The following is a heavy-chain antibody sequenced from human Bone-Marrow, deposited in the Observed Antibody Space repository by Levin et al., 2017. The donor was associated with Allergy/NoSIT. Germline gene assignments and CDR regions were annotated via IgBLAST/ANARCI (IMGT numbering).Heavy chain of an antibody. CDR1: GFTFSNSW. D-gene: IGHD5-24*01. V-gene: IGHV3-7*01. J-gene: IGHJ5*02. CDR2: IKEDGSEK. Sequence: GESLKISCAASGFTFSNSWMSWVRQAPGKGLEWVANIKEDGSEKYYVDSMKGRFTISRDNAKNSLYVQMNSLRAEDTAVYYCARDQFRRATIGARWFDPWGQGTLVTVSS. CDR3: ARDQFRRATIGARWFDP.